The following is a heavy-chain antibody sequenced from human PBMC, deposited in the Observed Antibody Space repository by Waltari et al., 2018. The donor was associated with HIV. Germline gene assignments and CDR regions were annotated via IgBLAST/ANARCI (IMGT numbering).Heavy chain of an antibody. CDR2: SNPDRNTI. V-gene: IGHV3-74*01. CDR3: VKDMFGEYDY. D-gene: IGHD3-10*02. CDR1: GFSVSRYW. Sequence: EVQLVQSGGGLVQPGGSRRLSCAASGFSVSRYWMHWVRQIPGQGLVWVSRSNPDRNTINYADSVRGRFTISRDYAKNTLYLQMNSLRDEDTAMYYCVKDMFGEYDYWGQGTLVTVSS. J-gene: IGHJ4*02.